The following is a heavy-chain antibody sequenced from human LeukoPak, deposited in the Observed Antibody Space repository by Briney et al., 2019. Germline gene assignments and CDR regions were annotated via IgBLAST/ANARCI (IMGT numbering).Heavy chain of an antibody. CDR2: IYTSGST. V-gene: IGHV4-4*07. CDR3: ARGTYCSSTSCYTFDY. D-gene: IGHD2-2*02. Sequence: SETLSLTCTISGGSISSYYWSWIRQPAGKGLEWIGRIYTSGSTNYNPSLKSRVTMSVDTSKNQFSPKLSSVTAADTAVYYCARGTYCSSTSCYTFDYWGQGTLVTVSS. CDR1: GGSISSYY. J-gene: IGHJ4*02.